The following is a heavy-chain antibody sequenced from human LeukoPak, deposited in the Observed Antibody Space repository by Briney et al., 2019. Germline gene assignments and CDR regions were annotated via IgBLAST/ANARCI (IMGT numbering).Heavy chain of an antibody. CDR1: GYSFTDYY. V-gene: IGHV1-69*05. D-gene: IGHD6-6*01. Sequence: ASVKVSCKTSGYSFTDYYMHWVRQAPGQGLEWMGGIIPIFGTANYAQKFQGRVTITTDESTSTAYMELSSLRSEDTAVYYCAREYSSSSLGYWGQGTLVTVSS. CDR2: IIPIFGTA. J-gene: IGHJ4*02. CDR3: AREYSSSSLGY.